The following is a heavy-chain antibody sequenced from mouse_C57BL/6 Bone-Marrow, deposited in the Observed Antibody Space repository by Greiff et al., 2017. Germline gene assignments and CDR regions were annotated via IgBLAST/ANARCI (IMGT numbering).Heavy chain of an antibody. Sequence: EVHLVESGGDLVKPGGSLKLSCAASGFTFSSYGMSWVRQTPDKRLEWVATISSGGSYTYYPDSVKGRFTIARDNAKNTLYLQMSSLKSEDTAMYYCARGKAARSAYWGQGTLVTVSA. CDR2: ISSGGSYT. CDR3: ARGKAARSAY. V-gene: IGHV5-6*01. CDR1: GFTFSSYG. J-gene: IGHJ3*01. D-gene: IGHD3-1*01.